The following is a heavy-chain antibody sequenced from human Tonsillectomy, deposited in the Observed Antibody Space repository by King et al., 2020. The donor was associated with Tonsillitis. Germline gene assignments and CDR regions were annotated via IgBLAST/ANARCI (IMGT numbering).Heavy chain of an antibody. J-gene: IGHJ5*02. V-gene: IGHV4-4*07. Sequence: LQLQESGPGLVKPSETLSLTCTVSGGSISSYYWSWIRQPAGKGLEWIGRIYTSGSTNYNPSLKSRVTMSVDTSKNQFSLKLSSVTAADTAVYYCARDREGCSGGSCYKLFNWFDPWGQGTLVTVSS. CDR3: ARDREGCSGGSCYKLFNWFDP. D-gene: IGHD2-15*01. CDR2: IYTSGST. CDR1: GGSISSYY.